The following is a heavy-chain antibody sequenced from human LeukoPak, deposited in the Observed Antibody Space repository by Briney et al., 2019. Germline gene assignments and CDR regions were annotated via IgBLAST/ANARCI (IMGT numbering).Heavy chain of an antibody. CDR1: GGSFSGYY. CDR3: ARGGSWLPLRHNWFDP. V-gene: IGHV4-34*01. J-gene: IGHJ5*02. CDR2: INHSGST. Sequence: PSETLSLTCAVYGGSFSGYYWSWIRQPPGKGLEWIGEINHSGSTNYNPSLKSRVTISVDTSKNQFSLKLSSVTAADTAVYYCARGGSWLPLRHNWFDPWGQGTLVTVSS. D-gene: IGHD3-9*01.